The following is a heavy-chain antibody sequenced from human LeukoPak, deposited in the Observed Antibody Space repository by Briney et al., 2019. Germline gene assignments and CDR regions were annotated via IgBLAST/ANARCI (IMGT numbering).Heavy chain of an antibody. CDR3: ARDSESWTETGPRFDY. J-gene: IGHJ4*02. Sequence: GGSLRLSCAASGFTFSSYSMNWVRQAPGKGLEWVANINQDGSAQYYVDSVKGQFTISRDNAKNSLYLQMNSLRVEDTAVYYCARDSESWTETGPRFDYWGQGTLVTVSS. CDR1: GFTFSSYS. V-gene: IGHV3-7*01. D-gene: IGHD3-9*01. CDR2: INQDGSAQ.